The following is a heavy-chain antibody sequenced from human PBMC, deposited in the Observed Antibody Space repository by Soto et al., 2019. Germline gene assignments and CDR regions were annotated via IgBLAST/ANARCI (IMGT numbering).Heavy chain of an antibody. D-gene: IGHD1-1*01. CDR1: GYTFTSYD. Sequence: QVQLVQSGAEVKKPGASVKVSCKASGYTFTSYDINWVRQATGQGLEWMGWMNPNSGNTGYAQKFQGRVTMPRNTSIXTAYMELSSLRSEDTAVYYCARVGFPEYNYQFDPWGQGTLVTVSS. V-gene: IGHV1-8*01. CDR3: ARVGFPEYNYQFDP. J-gene: IGHJ5*02. CDR2: MNPNSGNT.